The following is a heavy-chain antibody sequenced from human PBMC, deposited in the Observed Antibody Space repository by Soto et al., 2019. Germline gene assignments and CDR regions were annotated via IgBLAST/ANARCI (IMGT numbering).Heavy chain of an antibody. CDR1: GYTFTSSG. Sequence: QVQLVQSGAEVKKPGASVKVSCKASGYTFTSSGISWVRQAPGQGLEWMGWISAYNGNTNYAQKLQGRVTMTTDTSTSTAYMELRSLRSDDTAVYYCARDGVVVVPAAISSDYYYGMDVWGQGTTVTVSS. CDR3: ARDGVVVVPAAISSDYYYGMDV. J-gene: IGHJ6*02. CDR2: ISAYNGNT. D-gene: IGHD2-2*01. V-gene: IGHV1-18*01.